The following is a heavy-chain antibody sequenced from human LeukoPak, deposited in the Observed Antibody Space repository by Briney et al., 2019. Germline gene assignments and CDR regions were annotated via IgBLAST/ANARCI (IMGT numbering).Heavy chain of an antibody. J-gene: IGHJ6*03. CDR3: ARVSWFPGTSYYYMDV. D-gene: IGHD1-1*01. CDR2: IQYSGST. Sequence: SETLSLTCTVSGGPISSYYWSWIRQPPGKGLEWIGYIQYSGSTNYNPSLKSRITISVDTSKNQFSLKLGSVTAADTAVYYCARVSWFPGTSYYYMDVWGKGTTVTVSS. CDR1: GGPISSYY. V-gene: IGHV4-59*01.